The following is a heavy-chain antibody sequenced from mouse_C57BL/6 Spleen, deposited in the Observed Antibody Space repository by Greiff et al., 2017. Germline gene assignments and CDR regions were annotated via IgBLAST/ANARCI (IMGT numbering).Heavy chain of an antibody. CDR3: ARGGTAFDY. J-gene: IGHJ2*01. V-gene: IGHV1-76*01. CDR2: IYPGSGNT. Sequence: QVQLKQSGAELVRPGASVKLSCKASGYTFTDYYINWVKQRPGPGLEWIARIYPGSGNTYYNEKFKGKATLTAEKASSTAYMQLSSLTSEDSAVYFCARGGTAFDYWGQGTTLTVSS. D-gene: IGHD1-2*01. CDR1: GYTFTDYY.